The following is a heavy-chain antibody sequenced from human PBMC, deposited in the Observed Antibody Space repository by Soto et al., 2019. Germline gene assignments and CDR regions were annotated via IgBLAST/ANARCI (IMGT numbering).Heavy chain of an antibody. CDR2: ISGSGGST. J-gene: IGHJ6*02. CDR1: GFTFSSYA. Sequence: EVQLLESGGGLVQPGGSLRLSCAASGFTFSSYAMSWVRQAPGKGLEWVSAISGSGGSTYYADSVKGRFTISRDNSKNTLYLQMNSLRAEDTAVYYCAKRSDGAHYCYYYGMDVWGQGTTVTVSS. D-gene: IGHD4-17*01. V-gene: IGHV3-23*01. CDR3: AKRSDGAHYCYYYGMDV.